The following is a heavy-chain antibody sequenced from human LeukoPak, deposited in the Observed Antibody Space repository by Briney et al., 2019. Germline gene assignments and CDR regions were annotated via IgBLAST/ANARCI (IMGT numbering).Heavy chain of an antibody. CDR3: ARGANYYYYYGIDI. V-gene: IGHV4-4*03. CDR1: GGSIRSSNW. CDR2: IYHSGGTT. J-gene: IGHJ6*02. Sequence: KLRETLSLTCAVSGGSIRSSNWWSWVRQPPGKGLEWIGEIYHSGGTTNYNPSLKSRVTISVDKSKNQFSLQLSSVTAADTAVYYCARGANYYYYYGIDIWGQGTTVTVSS.